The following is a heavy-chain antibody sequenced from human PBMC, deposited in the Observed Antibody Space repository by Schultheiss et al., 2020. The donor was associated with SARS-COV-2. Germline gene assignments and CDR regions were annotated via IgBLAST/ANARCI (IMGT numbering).Heavy chain of an antibody. V-gene: IGHV3-23*01. D-gene: IGHD2-2*02. CDR2: IAGSGSGP. Sequence: GGSLRLSCAASGFTFSTYAMSWVRQAPGKGLELVSAIAGSGSGPYYADSVKGRFTISRDNSKNTLYLQMSSLRAEDTAVYYCAKCTSSSSCYTPLDSLGQGTLVTVSS. J-gene: IGHJ4*02. CDR3: AKCTSSSSCYTPLDS. CDR1: GFTFSTYA.